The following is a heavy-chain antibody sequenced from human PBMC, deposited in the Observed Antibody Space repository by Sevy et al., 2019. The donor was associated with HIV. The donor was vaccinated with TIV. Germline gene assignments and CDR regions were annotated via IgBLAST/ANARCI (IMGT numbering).Heavy chain of an antibody. CDR2: IWYDGSNK. J-gene: IGHJ6*02. D-gene: IGHD4-17*01. CDR1: GFTFSSYG. CDR3: ARERATVTTGTGTDRKTDYYYYGMDV. Sequence: GGSLRLSCAASGFTFSSYGMHWVRQAPGKGLEWVAVIWYDGSNKYYADSVKGRFTISRDNSKNTLYLQMNSLGAEDTAVYYGARERATVTTGTGTDRKTDYYYYGMDVWGQGTTVTVSS. V-gene: IGHV3-33*01.